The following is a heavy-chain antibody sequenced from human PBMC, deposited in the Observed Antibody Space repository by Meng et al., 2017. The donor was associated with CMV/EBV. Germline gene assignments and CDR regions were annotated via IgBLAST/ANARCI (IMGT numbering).Heavy chain of an antibody. J-gene: IGHJ6*02. V-gene: IGHV6-1*01. D-gene: IGHD2-2*01. CDR1: GDSVSSNSAA. CDR2: TYYRSKWYN. Sequence: SETLSLTCAISGDSVSSNSAAWNWIRQSPSRGLEWLGRTYYRSKWYNDYAVSVKSRITINPDTSKNQFSLQLNSVTPEDTAVYYCARGPVVVVPAATRYYYYGMDVWGQGTTVTVSS. CDR3: ARGPVVVVPAATRYYYYGMDV.